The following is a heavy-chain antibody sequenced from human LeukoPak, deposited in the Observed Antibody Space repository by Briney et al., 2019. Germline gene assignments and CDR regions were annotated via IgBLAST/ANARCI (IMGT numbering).Heavy chain of an antibody. V-gene: IGHV1-2*06. J-gene: IGHJ5*02. CDR1: GYTFTDYY. CDR2: INPNSGGT. Sequence: ASVKVSCKASGYTFTDYYMHWVRQAPGQGLEWMGRINPNSGGTNYAQKFQGRVTMTRDTSISTAYMEPSRLRSDDTAVYYCARERLKLGRYCSGGSCYSDNNWXDPXGQGXXVTV. D-gene: IGHD2-15*01. CDR3: ARERLKLGRYCSGGSCYSDNNWXDP.